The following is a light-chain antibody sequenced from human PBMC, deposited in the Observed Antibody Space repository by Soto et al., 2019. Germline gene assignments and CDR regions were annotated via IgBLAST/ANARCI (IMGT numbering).Light chain of an antibody. CDR2: DVS. V-gene: IGLV2-14*01. CDR1: SSDVGGYNY. Sequence: QSALTQPASVSGSPGQSITISCTGTSSDVGGYNYVSWYQQHPGKAPKLMIYDVSNRPSGVSDRFSGSKSGNTASLTISGLQADDEADYYCSLYTSSSTLVYVFGSGTKVTVL. CDR3: SLYTSSSTLVYV. J-gene: IGLJ1*01.